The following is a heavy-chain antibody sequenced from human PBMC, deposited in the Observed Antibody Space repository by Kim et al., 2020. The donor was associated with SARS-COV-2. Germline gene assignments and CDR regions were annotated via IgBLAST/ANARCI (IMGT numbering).Heavy chain of an antibody. CDR2: MRDSGSDT. D-gene: IGHD2-2*01. J-gene: IGHJ1*01. CDR3: ANSYYTTGSCFAGEFFPN. V-gene: IGHV3-23*01. CDR1: GFTFRSYA. Sequence: GGSLSLSCAASGFTFRSYAMAWVRQVPGRGLECVSAMRDSGSDTYYADSVKGRFTISRDNYKSTVYLHMSSLRAEDTAVYYCANSYYTTGSCFAGEFFPNWDQGNPLSVSS.